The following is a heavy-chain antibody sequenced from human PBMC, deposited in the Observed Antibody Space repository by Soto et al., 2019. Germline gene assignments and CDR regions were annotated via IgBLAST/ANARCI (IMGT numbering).Heavy chain of an antibody. CDR1: GYSVSSNSAA. Sequence: SQTLSLTCAISGYSVSSNSAAWNWIRQSPSRVLEWLGRTYYRSKWYNDYAVSVKSRITINPDTSKNQFSLQLNSVTPEDTAVYYCAREGVPGAIAAAGTLRDRGGGMEVWGQGTTVTVSS. V-gene: IGHV6-1*01. CDR2: TYYRSKWYN. CDR3: AREGVPGAIAAAGTLRDRGGGMEV. D-gene: IGHD6-13*01. J-gene: IGHJ6*02.